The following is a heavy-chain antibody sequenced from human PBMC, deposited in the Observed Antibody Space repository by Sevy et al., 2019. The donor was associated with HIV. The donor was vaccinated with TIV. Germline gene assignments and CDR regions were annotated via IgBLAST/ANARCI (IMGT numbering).Heavy chain of an antibody. CDR1: GYTFTSYA. V-gene: IGHV7-4-1*02. CDR2: INTNTGNP. CDR3: ARDSWQQLVPGGYYYYGMDV. D-gene: IGHD6-13*01. Sequence: ASVKVSCKASGYTFTSYAMNWVRQAPGQELEWMGWINTNTGNPTYAQGFTGRFVFSLDTSVSTAYLRISSLKAEDTAVYYCARDSWQQLVPGGYYYYGMDVWGQGTTVTVSS. J-gene: IGHJ6*02.